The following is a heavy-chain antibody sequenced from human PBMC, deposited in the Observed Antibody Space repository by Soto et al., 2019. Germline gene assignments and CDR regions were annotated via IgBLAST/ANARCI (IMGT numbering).Heavy chain of an antibody. D-gene: IGHD6-19*01. CDR2: VSYDEVNK. V-gene: IGHV3-30*18. CDR1: GFTFSNFG. J-gene: IGHJ4*02. Sequence: QVHLLESGGGVVQLGRSLRLSCVGSGFTFSNFGIHWVRQAPGKGLEWLAVVSYDEVNKFYADSVRGRFTISRDNSKDTVYLQINSLRRDDTAMYFCAKVMTEYSGVAIDHWGQGTLVTVSS. CDR3: AKVMTEYSGVAIDH.